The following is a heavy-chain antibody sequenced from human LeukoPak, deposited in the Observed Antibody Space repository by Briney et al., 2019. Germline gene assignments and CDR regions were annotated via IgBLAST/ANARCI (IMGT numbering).Heavy chain of an antibody. D-gene: IGHD1-26*01. J-gene: IGHJ4*02. V-gene: IGHV5-51*01. CDR2: IYPGDSDA. CDR1: AYSFTSYW. Sequence: GESLKISCKGSAYSFTSYWIGWVRQLPGKGLEWMGIIYPGDSDARYSPSFHGQLTISADKSSSTAYLQWSSLKASDTAMYYCARHGGSFYFDYWGQGTLVTVSS. CDR3: ARHGGSFYFDY.